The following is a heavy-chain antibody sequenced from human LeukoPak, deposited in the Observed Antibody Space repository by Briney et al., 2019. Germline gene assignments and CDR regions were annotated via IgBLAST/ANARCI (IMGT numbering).Heavy chain of an antibody. CDR3: ATYYGSGSYYTDY. D-gene: IGHD3-10*01. Sequence: GGSLRLSCAVSRATVRDNYLTWVRQAPGKGLEWVSVIYSDGTTYYADSVKGRFTISRDNSKNTLYLQMNRLRAEDAGVYYCATYYGSGSYYTDYWGQGTLVTVYS. CDR1: RATVRDNY. J-gene: IGHJ4*02. CDR2: IYSDGTT. V-gene: IGHV3-66*01.